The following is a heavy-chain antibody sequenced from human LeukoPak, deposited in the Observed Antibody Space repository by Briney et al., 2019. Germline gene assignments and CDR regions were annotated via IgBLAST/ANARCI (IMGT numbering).Heavy chain of an antibody. V-gene: IGHV1-18*01. J-gene: IGHJ6*03. CDR2: INPYNDIT. CDR3: ARLFGELLLPSDHFYYMDV. Sequence: ASVTVSCTASGYTFTASGLCWVRQAPGQGLEWMGWINPYNDITDYAQTFKGRVTMTTDTSTSTAYMELRSLRSDDTAVYYCARLFGELLLPSDHFYYMDVWGKGTAVTVSS. CDR1: GYTFTASG. D-gene: IGHD3-10*02.